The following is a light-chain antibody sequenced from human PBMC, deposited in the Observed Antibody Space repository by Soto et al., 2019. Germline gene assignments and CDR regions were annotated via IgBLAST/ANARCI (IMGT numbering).Light chain of an antibody. J-gene: IGKJ4*01. V-gene: IGKV3-11*01. Sequence: EIVLTQSPATLSLSPGERATLSCRASQSVSSYLAWYQQKPGQAPRLLIYDASNRATGIPARFSGSGSGTDVTLTISSLEPEEFAVYYCQQRSDWHTFGGGTRVEIK. CDR2: DAS. CDR3: QQRSDWHT. CDR1: QSVSSY.